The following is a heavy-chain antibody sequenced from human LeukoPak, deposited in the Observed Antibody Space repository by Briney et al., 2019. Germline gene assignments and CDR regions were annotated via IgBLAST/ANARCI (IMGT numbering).Heavy chain of an antibody. V-gene: IGHV3-20*04. J-gene: IGHJ6*02. CDR3: AREGYCSTTSCAYAMDV. CDR2: INWNGGST. Sequence: PGGSLRLSCAASGFSFDDYGMSWVRQVPGKGLEWVSGINWNGGSTGYADSVKGRFTISRDNTKNSLFLQMNSLRAEGTAFYYCAREGYCSTTSCAYAMDVWGQGTTVTVSS. D-gene: IGHD2-2*01. CDR1: GFSFDDYG.